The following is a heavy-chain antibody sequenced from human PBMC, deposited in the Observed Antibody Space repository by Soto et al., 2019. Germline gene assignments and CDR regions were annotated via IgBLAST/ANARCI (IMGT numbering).Heavy chain of an antibody. CDR1: GFTFSSYW. Sequence: EVQLMESGGGLVQPGGSLRLSCAASGFTFSSYWMHWVRQAPGKGLVWVSRINSDGSSTTYADSVKGRFAISRDNAKNTLYLQMNSLRAEDTAVYYCVRGEGGWETYWGQGTLVTVSS. CDR2: INSDGSST. J-gene: IGHJ4*02. V-gene: IGHV3-74*01. CDR3: VRGEGGWETY. D-gene: IGHD6-19*01.